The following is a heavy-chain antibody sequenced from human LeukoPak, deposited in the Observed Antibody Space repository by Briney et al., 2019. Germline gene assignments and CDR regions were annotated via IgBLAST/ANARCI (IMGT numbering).Heavy chain of an antibody. Sequence: SETLSLTCTVSGGSISSGGYYWSWIRQHPGKGLEWIGYIHYTGSTYYNASLKSRVTISVDTSKNQFSLKLSSVTAADTAVYYCARGQESHRVLLWFGDGYYFDYWGQGTLVTVSS. CDR1: GGSISSGGYY. V-gene: IGHV4-31*03. D-gene: IGHD3-10*01. CDR2: IHYTGST. J-gene: IGHJ4*02. CDR3: ARGQESHRVLLWFGDGYYFDY.